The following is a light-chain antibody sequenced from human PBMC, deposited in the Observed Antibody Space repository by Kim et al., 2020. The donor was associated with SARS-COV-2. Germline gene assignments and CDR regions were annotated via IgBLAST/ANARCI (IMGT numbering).Light chain of an antibody. J-gene: IGLJ3*02. CDR3: QVWDTSSDHWV. CDR2: YDI. V-gene: IGLV3-21*04. CDR1: NIRSKS. Sequence: SYELTQPPSVSVAPEKTARITCGGNNIRSKSVNWYQQKPGQAPVLVIYYDIDRPSGIPERFSGSNSGNTATLTISSVEAADEADYYCQVWDTSSDHWVFGGGTQLTVL.